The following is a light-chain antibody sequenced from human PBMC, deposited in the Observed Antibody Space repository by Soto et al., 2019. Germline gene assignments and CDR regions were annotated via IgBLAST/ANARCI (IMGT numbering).Light chain of an antibody. J-gene: IGLJ2*01. CDR2: EVT. Sequence: QSVLTQPASVSGSPGQSITISCTGTSSDVGGYDYVSWYQQYPGKAPKLMIYEVTNRPSGVSNRFSGSKSGNTASLTISGLQAEDEADYYCCSYTNRITVVFGGGTKLTVL. CDR3: CSYTNRITVV. V-gene: IGLV2-14*01. CDR1: SSDVGGYDY.